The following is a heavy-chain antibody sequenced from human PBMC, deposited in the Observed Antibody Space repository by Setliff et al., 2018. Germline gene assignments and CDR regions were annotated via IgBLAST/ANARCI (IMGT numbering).Heavy chain of an antibody. CDR3: ARGLEGEDYFYYMDV. V-gene: IGHV4-4*02. D-gene: IGHD2-21*01. CDR1: GGSISSSNW. CDR2: IYHSGSI. Sequence: SETLSLTCSVSGGSISSSNWWTWVRQPPGKGLEWIGEIYHSGSINYNPSLKSRVTMSVDKSKNQFSLKLTSVTAADTAVYYCARGLEGEDYFYYMDVWGKGNTVTVSS. J-gene: IGHJ6*03.